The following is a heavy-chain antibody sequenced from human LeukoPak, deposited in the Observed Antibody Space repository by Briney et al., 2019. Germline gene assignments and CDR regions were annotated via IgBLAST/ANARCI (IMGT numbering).Heavy chain of an antibody. CDR3: ASSPTVHYFDY. D-gene: IGHD4-17*01. J-gene: IGHJ4*02. CDR2: IYSGGST. V-gene: IGHV3-53*01. CDR1: GFTVGSNY. Sequence: GGSLRLSCAASGFTVGSNYMSWVRQAPGKGLEWVSVIYSGGSTYYADSVKGRFTISRDNSKNTLYLQMNSLRAEDTAVYYCASSPTVHYFDYWGQGTLVTVSS.